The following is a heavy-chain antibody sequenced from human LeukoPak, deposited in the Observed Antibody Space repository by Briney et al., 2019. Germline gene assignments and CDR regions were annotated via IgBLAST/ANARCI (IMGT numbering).Heavy chain of an antibody. CDR3: ARDLMVTNWFDP. V-gene: IGHV3-74*01. CDR2: ISRDGSST. CDR1: GFTFSSYW. J-gene: IGHJ5*02. D-gene: IGHD2-21*02. Sequence: GGSLRLSCAASGFTFSSYWMHRVRQGPGKGLVWVAHISRDGSSTNYADSVKGRFTISRDNARNTLYLQMNSLRAEDTALYYCARDLMVTNWFDPWGQGTLVTVTS.